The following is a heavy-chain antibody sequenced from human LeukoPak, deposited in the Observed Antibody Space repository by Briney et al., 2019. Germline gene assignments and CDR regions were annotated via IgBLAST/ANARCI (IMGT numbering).Heavy chain of an antibody. CDR2: LSNSGSTT. CDR1: GFTFSDHY. Sequence: GGSLRLSCAASGFTFSDHYMSWIRQAPGKGLEWVSFLSNSGSTTYYADSVKGRFTISRDNSKNTLYLQMNSLRAEDTAVYYCAKEDPGLGSIAALPDWGQGTLVTVSS. V-gene: IGHV3-11*04. D-gene: IGHD6-6*01. J-gene: IGHJ4*02. CDR3: AKEDPGLGSIAALPD.